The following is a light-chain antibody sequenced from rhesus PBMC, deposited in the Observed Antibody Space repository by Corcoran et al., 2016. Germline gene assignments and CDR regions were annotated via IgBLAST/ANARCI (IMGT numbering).Light chain of an antibody. V-gene: IGLV2-38*01. CDR2: EVS. J-gene: IGLJ1*01. CDR1: SSDIGGYNG. Sequence: QSALTQPPSVSKSLGQSVTISCTGTSSDIGGYNGVSWYQQHPGTAPRLLIYEVSKRPSGVSDRFSGSKSGNTASLTISGLQDEDEADYYCGSYRSGSTYIFGAGTRLTVL. CDR3: GSYRSGSTYI.